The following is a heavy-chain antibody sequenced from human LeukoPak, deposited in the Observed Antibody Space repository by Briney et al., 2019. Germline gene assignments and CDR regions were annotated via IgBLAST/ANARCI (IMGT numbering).Heavy chain of an antibody. CDR2: IYSGGST. V-gene: IGHV3-53*01. Sequence: GGSLRLSCAASGFTVSSNYMSWVRQAPGKGLEWVSVIYSGGSTYYADSVKGRFTISRDNSKDTLYLQMNSLRAEDTAVYYCAREGSSNDAFDIWGQGTMVTVSS. CDR3: AREGSSNDAFDI. J-gene: IGHJ3*02. CDR1: GFTVSSNY. D-gene: IGHD6-13*01.